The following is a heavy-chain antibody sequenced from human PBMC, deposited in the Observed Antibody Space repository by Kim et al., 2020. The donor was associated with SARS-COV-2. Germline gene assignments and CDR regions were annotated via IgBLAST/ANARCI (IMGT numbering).Heavy chain of an antibody. Sequence: ADSVKGRFTISRDNSKNTLYLQMNSLRAEDTAVYYCAKGRRGSGSYIDYWGQGTLVTVSS. D-gene: IGHD1-26*01. CDR3: AKGRRGSGSYIDY. J-gene: IGHJ4*02. V-gene: IGHV3-23*01.